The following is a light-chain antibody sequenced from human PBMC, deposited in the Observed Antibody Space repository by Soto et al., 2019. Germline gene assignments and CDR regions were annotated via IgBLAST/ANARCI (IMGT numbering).Light chain of an antibody. Sequence: EIVLTQSPGTLSLSPGERATLSCRASQSVSRNFLAWYQKRPGQPPSLLIYGASSRAAGIPDRFSASGSGTDFTLTISRLEPEDFVVYYCQQYGRSQFTFGPGTRVDIK. J-gene: IGKJ3*01. V-gene: IGKV3-20*01. CDR3: QQYGRSQFT. CDR1: QSVSRNF. CDR2: GAS.